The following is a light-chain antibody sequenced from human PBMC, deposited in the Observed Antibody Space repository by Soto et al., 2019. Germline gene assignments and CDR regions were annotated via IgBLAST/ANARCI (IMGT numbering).Light chain of an antibody. CDR2: AAS. J-gene: IGKJ3*01. Sequence: DIQMTQSPSSLSASVGDRATITCRASQGISNYLAWYQQKPGKVPKLLIYAASTLQSGVPSRFSGSGSGTGSTRTISSLQPEDVATYYCQNYNSAPIAFGPGTKVDIK. CDR3: QNYNSAPIA. V-gene: IGKV1-27*01. CDR1: QGISNY.